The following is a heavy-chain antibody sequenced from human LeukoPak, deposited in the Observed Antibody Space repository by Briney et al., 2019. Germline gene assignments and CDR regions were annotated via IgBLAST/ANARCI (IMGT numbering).Heavy chain of an antibody. J-gene: IGHJ6*02. CDR1: GFTFSSYW. CDR3: ARSYSSSWYVKWYYYYGMDV. CDR2: ISYDGSNK. Sequence: PGGSLRLSCAASGFTFSSYWMHWVRQAPGKGLEWVAVISYDGSNKYYADSVKGRFTISRDNSKNTLYLQMNSLRAEDTAVYYCARSYSSSWYVKWYYYYGMDVWGQGTTVTVSS. V-gene: IGHV3-30-3*01. D-gene: IGHD6-13*01.